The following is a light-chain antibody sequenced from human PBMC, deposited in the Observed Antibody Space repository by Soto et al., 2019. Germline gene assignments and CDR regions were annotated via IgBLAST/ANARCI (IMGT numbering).Light chain of an antibody. CDR1: QSVSRNF. J-gene: IGKJ1*01. CDR2: GAS. V-gene: IGKV3-20*01. Sequence: EIVLTQSPGTLSVSSGEGATLSCRAIQSVSRNFIAWYQRKPGQAPRLLIYGASSRATGIPDRLSGSGSGTDFTLTISRVEPEDFAVYYCQQYGSSGTFGQGTKVDIK. CDR3: QQYGSSGT.